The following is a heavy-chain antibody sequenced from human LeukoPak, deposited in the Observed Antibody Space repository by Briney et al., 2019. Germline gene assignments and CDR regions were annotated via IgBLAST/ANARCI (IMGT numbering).Heavy chain of an antibody. Sequence: GGSLRLSCAASGFTVSSNYMSWVRQAPGKGLEWVSVIYSGGSTYYADSVKGRFTISRDNSKNTLYLQMNSLRAEDTAVYYCARDCSSTSGNWFDPWGQGILVTVSS. J-gene: IGHJ5*02. V-gene: IGHV3-53*05. CDR3: ARDCSSTSGNWFDP. CDR1: GFTVSSNY. D-gene: IGHD2-2*01. CDR2: IYSGGST.